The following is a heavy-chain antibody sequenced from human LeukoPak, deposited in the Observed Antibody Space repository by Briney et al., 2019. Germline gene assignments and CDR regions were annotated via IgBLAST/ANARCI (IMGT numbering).Heavy chain of an antibody. CDR3: ARAPIVVVPAAIQGAFDI. J-gene: IGHJ3*02. CDR2: ISYDGSNK. Sequence: GRSLRLSCAASGFTFSSYAMHWVRQAPGKGLEWVAVISYDGSNKYYADSVKGRFTISRDNSKNTLYLQMNSLRAEDTAVYYCARAPIVVVPAAIQGAFDIRGQGTMVTVSS. D-gene: IGHD2-2*01. CDR1: GFTFSSYA. V-gene: IGHV3-30*04.